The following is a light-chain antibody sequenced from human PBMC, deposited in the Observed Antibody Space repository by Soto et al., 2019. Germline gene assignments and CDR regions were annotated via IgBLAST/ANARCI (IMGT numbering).Light chain of an antibody. V-gene: IGLV2-11*01. Sequence: QSVLTQPASVSGSPGQSITISCSGTSIDVGGTNHVSWFQQHPGKAPKLMIYDVTKRPSGVPDRFSGSKSGNTASLTISGLQAEDESDYYCCSFAGTYTIFGGGTKLTVL. CDR3: CSFAGTYTI. J-gene: IGLJ2*01. CDR2: DVT. CDR1: SIDVGGTNH.